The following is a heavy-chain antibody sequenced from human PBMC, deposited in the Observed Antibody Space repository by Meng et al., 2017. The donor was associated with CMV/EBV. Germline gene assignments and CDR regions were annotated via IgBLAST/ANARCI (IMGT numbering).Heavy chain of an antibody. CDR2: ISWNSGSI. J-gene: IGHJ4*02. CDR1: GFTFDVYA. D-gene: IGHD3-22*01. V-gene: IGHV3-9*01. CDR3: AKDIERGDYYDWWAEFDY. Sequence: PLKISCAASGFTFDVYAMHWVRQAPGKGLEWVSGISWNSGSIGYADSVKGRFTISRDKAKNSLYLQMNSLGAEDTALYYCAKDIERGDYYDWWAEFDYWGQGTLVTVSS.